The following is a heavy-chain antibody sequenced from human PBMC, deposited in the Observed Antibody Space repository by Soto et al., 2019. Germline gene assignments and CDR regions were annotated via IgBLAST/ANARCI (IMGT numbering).Heavy chain of an antibody. J-gene: IGHJ4*02. CDR2: IYFTGNS. D-gene: IGHD6-13*01. Sequence: PSETLSLTCTVSGGSINSGDYYWSWIRQHPGKGMEWIGHIYFTGNSFYIPSLKSRVSISLDTPKNQFSLNLSSVTAADTAIYYCVRVLASGYSSSWYLDYWGQGTLVTVSS. CDR3: VRVLASGYSSSWYLDY. V-gene: IGHV4-31*03. CDR1: GGSINSGDYY.